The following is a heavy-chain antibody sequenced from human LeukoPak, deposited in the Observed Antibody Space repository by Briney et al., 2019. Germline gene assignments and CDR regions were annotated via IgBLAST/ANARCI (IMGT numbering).Heavy chain of an antibody. D-gene: IGHD6-13*01. CDR1: GYTFTGYY. Sequence: ASVKVSCKASGYTFTGYYMHWVRQAPGQGLEWMGWINPNSGGTNYAQKFQGRVTMTRDTSISTAYMELSRLRSDDTAVYYCARDPPYSISWYPRFDYWGQGTLVTVSS. J-gene: IGHJ4*02. CDR3: ARDPPYSISWYPRFDY. CDR2: INPNSGGT. V-gene: IGHV1-2*02.